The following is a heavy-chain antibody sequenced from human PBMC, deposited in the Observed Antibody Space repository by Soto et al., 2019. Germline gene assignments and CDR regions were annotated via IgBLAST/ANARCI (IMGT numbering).Heavy chain of an antibody. D-gene: IGHD5-18*01. V-gene: IGHV3-30*18. CDR1: GFTFSSYG. CDR3: AKGGDTAMVYYYYGMDV. Sequence: GGSLRLSCAASGFTFSSYGMHWVRQAPGKGLEWVAVISYDGSNKYYADSVKGRFTISRDNSKNTLYLQMNSLRAEDTAVYYCAKGGDTAMVYYYYGMDVWGQGTTVTVSS. J-gene: IGHJ6*02. CDR2: ISYDGSNK.